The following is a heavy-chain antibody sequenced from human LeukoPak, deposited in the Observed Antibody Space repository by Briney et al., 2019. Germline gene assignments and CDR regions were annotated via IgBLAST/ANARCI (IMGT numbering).Heavy chain of an antibody. D-gene: IGHD6-13*01. V-gene: IGHV1-18*01. Sequence: GASVKVSCKASGYTFTSYGISWVRQAPGQGLEWMGWISAYNGNTNYAQKLQGRVTMTTDTSTSTAYMELRSLRSDDTAVYYCARDRSSSWYDLGYYYYYMDVWGKGTTVTVSS. CDR1: GYTFTSYG. CDR2: ISAYNGNT. CDR3: ARDRSSSWYDLGYYYYYMDV. J-gene: IGHJ6*03.